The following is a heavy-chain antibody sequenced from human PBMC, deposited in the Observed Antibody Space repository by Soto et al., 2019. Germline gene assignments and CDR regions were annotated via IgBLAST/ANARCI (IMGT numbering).Heavy chain of an antibody. CDR2: ISSSSSYI. D-gene: IGHD3-22*01. Sequence: GGSLRLSCAASGFTFSSYSMNWVRQAPGKGLEWVSSISSSSSYIYYADSVKGRFTICRDNAKNSLYLQMNSLRAEDTAVYYCAREGGVYYDSSGYYFDYWGQGTLVTVSS. CDR1: GFTFSSYS. CDR3: AREGGVYYDSSGYYFDY. J-gene: IGHJ4*02. V-gene: IGHV3-21*01.